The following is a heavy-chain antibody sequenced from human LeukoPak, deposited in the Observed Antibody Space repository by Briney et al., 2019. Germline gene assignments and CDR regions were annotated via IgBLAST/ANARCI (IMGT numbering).Heavy chain of an antibody. CDR3: ARGGVGGVIVPFDY. Sequence: GRIYSSGTTTYSPSLKSRVTMSVDTSKNQFSLTLSSVTAADTAVYYCARGGVGGVIVPFDYWGQGTLVTVSS. CDR2: IYSSGTT. V-gene: IGHV4-4*07. J-gene: IGHJ4*02. D-gene: IGHD3-16*02.